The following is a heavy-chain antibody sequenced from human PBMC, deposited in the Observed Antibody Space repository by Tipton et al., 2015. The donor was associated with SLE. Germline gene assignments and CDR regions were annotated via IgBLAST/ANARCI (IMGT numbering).Heavy chain of an antibody. CDR3: ARYPGSSWYRGRYFDY. D-gene: IGHD6-13*01. J-gene: IGHJ4*02. CDR2: ISYTGST. CDR1: GISFTSYY. Sequence: TLSLTCTVSGISFTSYYWSWIRQPPGKGLEWVGYISYTGSTIYNPSLKSRVTVSMDTSKSQFSLKLSSVTAADTAVYYCARYPGSSWYRGRYFDYWGQGTLVTVSS. V-gene: IGHV4-59*08.